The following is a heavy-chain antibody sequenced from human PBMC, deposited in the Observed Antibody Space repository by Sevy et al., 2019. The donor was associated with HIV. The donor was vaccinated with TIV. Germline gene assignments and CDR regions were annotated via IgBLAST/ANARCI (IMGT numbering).Heavy chain of an antibody. CDR1: GGSIGRYY. J-gene: IGHJ3*02. D-gene: IGHD3-22*01. CDR3: ARDAGNYHDSSNYYYVYAFDI. CDR2: IYYDGST. V-gene: IGHV4-59*01. Sequence: SETLSLTCTVSGGSIGRYYWSWIRQYPGRGLEWIGYIYYDGSTDYNSSLKSRVTISLDTSKNQFSLSLNSVTAADTAVYYCARDAGNYHDSSNYYYVYAFDIWGQGTLVTVSS.